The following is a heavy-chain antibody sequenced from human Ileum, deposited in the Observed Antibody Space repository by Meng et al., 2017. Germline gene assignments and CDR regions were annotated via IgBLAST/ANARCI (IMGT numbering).Heavy chain of an antibody. V-gene: IGHV4-4*02. CDR2: MFQTARI. CDR1: GGAFDSTNS. CDR3: AREAYLGKNGHYYVDS. Sequence: VQVLALGPGLVRHLGNQSVTWGCSGGAFDSTNSWSMVRQPRGKGLEWIEDMFQTARINYNPSFKARVTLSAERSKNPYALDSPSLTAATTAVYFCAREAYLGKNGHYYVDSWGRGTLVTVSS. D-gene: IGHD3-22*01. J-gene: IGHJ4*02.